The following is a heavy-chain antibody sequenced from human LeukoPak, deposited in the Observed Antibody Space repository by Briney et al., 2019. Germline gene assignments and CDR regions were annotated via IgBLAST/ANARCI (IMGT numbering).Heavy chain of an antibody. D-gene: IGHD2-2*01. V-gene: IGHV1-2*02. J-gene: IGHJ4*02. CDR2: INPNSGGT. CDR1: GYTFTSYD. Sequence: ASVKVSCKASGYTFTSYDINWVRQAPGQGLEWMGWINPNSGGTNYAQKFQGRVTMTRDTSISTAYMELSRLRSDDTAVYYCARDGEYCSSTSCQVDYWGQGTLVTVSS. CDR3: ARDGEYCSSTSCQVDY.